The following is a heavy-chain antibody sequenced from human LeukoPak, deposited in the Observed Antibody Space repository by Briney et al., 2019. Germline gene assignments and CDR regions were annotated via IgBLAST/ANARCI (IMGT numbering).Heavy chain of an antibody. CDR1: GGSISSYY. CDR3: ASSKFRSTFDY. CDR2: IYYSGST. Sequence: SETLSLTCTVSGGSISSYYWSWIRQPPGKGLEWIGDIYYSGSTNYNPSLKSRVTISVDTSKNRFSLKLRSVTAADTAVYYCASSKFRSTFDYWGQGTLVTVSS. D-gene: IGHD2-21*01. V-gene: IGHV4-59*01. J-gene: IGHJ4*02.